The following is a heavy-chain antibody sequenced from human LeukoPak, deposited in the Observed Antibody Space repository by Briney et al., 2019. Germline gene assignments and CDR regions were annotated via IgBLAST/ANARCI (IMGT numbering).Heavy chain of an antibody. CDR1: GFTFSSYA. Sequence: GGSLRLSCAASGFTFSSYAISWVRQAPGQGLEWMGGIIPIFGTANYAQKFQGRVTITADESTSTAYMELSSLRSEDTAVYYCARVAIPFYDSSALAAFDIWGQGTMVTVSS. CDR3: ARVAIPFYDSSALAAFDI. V-gene: IGHV1-69*01. D-gene: IGHD3-22*01. J-gene: IGHJ3*02. CDR2: IIPIFGTA.